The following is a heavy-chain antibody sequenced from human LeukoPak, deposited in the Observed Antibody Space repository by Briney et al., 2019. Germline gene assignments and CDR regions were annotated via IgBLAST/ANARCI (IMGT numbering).Heavy chain of an antibody. CDR1: GGTFSSYA. CDR2: IIPIFGTA. J-gene: IGHJ3*02. Sequence: SVKVSCKASGGTFSSYAISWVRQAPGQGLEWMGGIIPIFGTANYAQKFQGRVTITADESTSTAYMELSSLRSEDTAVYYCAREGDCSSTSCPDAFDIWGQGTMVTVSS. CDR3: AREGDCSSTSCPDAFDI. V-gene: IGHV1-69*13. D-gene: IGHD2-2*01.